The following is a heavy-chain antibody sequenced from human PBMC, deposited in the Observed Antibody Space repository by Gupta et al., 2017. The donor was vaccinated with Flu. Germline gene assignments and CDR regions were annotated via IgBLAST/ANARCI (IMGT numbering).Heavy chain of an antibody. D-gene: IGHD4-17*01. CDR2: MSYDGSNK. V-gene: IGHV3-30*18. CDR3: AKDIMDLDILNGDHNPSESYGLDV. CDR1: GLPFSSYR. Sequence: GGLVVQPATSLTLSCAASGLPFSSYRMHWVRQAPGKGLQRVAVMSYDGSNKYYADSAKGRFTISRDNSKNTLYLQISSLRVEDTAVYYCAKDIMDLDILNGDHNPSESYGLDVWGQGSRVTVS. J-gene: IGHJ6*02.